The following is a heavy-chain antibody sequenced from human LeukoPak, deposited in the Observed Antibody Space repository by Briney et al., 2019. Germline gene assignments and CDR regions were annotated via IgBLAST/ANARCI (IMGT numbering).Heavy chain of an antibody. J-gene: IGHJ4*02. CDR3: ARDRAYYYDSSGYYPPTYYFDY. Sequence: KSSETLSLTCTVSGGSISSYYWSWIRQPAGKGLEWIGRIYTSGSTNYNPSLKSRVTMSVDTSKNQFSLKLSSVTAADTAVYYCARDRAYYYDSSGYYPPTYYFDYWGQGTLVTVSS. V-gene: IGHV4-4*07. CDR1: GGSISSYY. CDR2: IYTSGST. D-gene: IGHD3-22*01.